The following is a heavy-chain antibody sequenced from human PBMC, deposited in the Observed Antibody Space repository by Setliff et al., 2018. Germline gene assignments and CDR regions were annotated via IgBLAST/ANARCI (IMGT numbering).Heavy chain of an antibody. Sequence: ASVKVSCKVSGYPLTELSMHWVRQAPGKGLEWMGGFDPEDGETIYAQKFQGRVTMTEDTSTDTAYMELSSLRSEDTAVYYCATLAFTYYYDSSGYYPHDYWGQGTLVTVSS. CDR2: FDPEDGET. J-gene: IGHJ4*02. CDR3: ATLAFTYYYDSSGYYPHDY. CDR1: GYPLTELS. D-gene: IGHD3-22*01. V-gene: IGHV1-24*01.